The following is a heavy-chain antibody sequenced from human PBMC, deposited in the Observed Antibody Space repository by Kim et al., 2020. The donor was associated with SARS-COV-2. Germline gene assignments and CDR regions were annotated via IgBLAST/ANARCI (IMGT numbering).Heavy chain of an antibody. Sequence: GGSLRLSCAASGFTFSSYSMNWVRQAPGKGLEWVSYISSSSSTIYYADSVKGRFTISRDNAKNSLYLQMNSLRDEDTAVYYCARDALNEEWELLGTYYYYGMDVWGQGTTVTVSS. J-gene: IGHJ6*02. CDR3: ARDALNEEWELLGTYYYYGMDV. V-gene: IGHV3-48*02. CDR2: ISSSSSTI. CDR1: GFTFSSYS. D-gene: IGHD1-26*01.